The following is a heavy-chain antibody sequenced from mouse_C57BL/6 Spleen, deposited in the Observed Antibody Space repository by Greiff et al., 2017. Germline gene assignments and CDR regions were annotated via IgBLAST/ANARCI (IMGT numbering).Heavy chain of an antibody. J-gene: IGHJ2*01. CDR1: GYTFTDYN. V-gene: IGHV1-22*01. Sequence: EVQLQQSGPELVKPGPSVTMSCKASGYTFTDYNMHWVKQSHGKSLEWIGYINPNNGGTSYNQKFKGKATLTVNKSSSTAYMELRSLTSEDSAVYYCAREDYSNYSYWGQGTTLTVSS. CDR2: INPNNGGT. D-gene: IGHD2-5*01. CDR3: AREDYSNYSY.